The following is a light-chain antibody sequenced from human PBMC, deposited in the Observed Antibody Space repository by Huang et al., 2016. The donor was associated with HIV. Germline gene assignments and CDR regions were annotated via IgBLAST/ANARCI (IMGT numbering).Light chain of an antibody. V-gene: IGKV3-11*01. CDR1: QSVTDY. CDR3: QQRANWPPLT. CDR2: DVS. Sequence: EIVLTQSPATLSLSPGERATLSCRASQSVTDYLAWYQQKPGQAPRLLIYDVSNRATGVPARFSGSVSGTDFTLTISSLEPEDFAVYYCQQRANWPPLTFGGGTKVEIK. J-gene: IGKJ4*01.